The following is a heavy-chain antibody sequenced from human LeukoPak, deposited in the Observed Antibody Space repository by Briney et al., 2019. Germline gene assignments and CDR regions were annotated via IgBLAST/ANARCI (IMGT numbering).Heavy chain of an antibody. CDR2: ISASGGST. D-gene: IGHD4/OR15-4a*01. V-gene: IGHV3-23*01. J-gene: IGHJ4*02. CDR3: ARRAGAYSHPYDY. CDR1: GFTFSSYA. Sequence: GGSLRLSCAASGFTFSSYAVYWVRQAPGKGLEWVSSISASGGSTYYADSVKGRFTISRDNSKNTLYLQMNSLRAEDTAVYYCARRAGAYSHPYDYWGQGTLVTVSS.